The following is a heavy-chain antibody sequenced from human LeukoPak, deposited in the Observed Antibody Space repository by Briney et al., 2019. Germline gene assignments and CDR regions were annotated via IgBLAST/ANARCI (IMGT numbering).Heavy chain of an antibody. J-gene: IGHJ4*02. Sequence: GGSLRLSCAASGITFSNYAMSWVRQAPGKGLEWVANMKQDGSEKYYVDSVKGRFTISRDNAKNSLYLQMNSLRAEDTAVYYCARSGNKNGNYASALYDYWGQGTLVAVSS. CDR2: MKQDGSEK. D-gene: IGHD4-11*01. CDR1: GITFSNYA. V-gene: IGHV3-7*01. CDR3: ARSGNKNGNYASALYDY.